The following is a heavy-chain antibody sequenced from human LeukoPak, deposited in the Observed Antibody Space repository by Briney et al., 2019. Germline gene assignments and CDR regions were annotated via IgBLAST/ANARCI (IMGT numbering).Heavy chain of an antibody. CDR3: AKHVGYSYGYYFDY. J-gene: IGHJ4*02. CDR1: GFTFSSYA. V-gene: IGHV3-23*01. CDR2: ISGSGGST. D-gene: IGHD5-18*01. Sequence: GGSLRLSCAASGFTFSSYAMSWVRQAPGKGLESVSAISGSGGSTDYADSVKGRFTISRDNSKNTLYLQMNSLRAEDTAVYYCAKHVGYSYGYYFDYWGQGTLVTVSS.